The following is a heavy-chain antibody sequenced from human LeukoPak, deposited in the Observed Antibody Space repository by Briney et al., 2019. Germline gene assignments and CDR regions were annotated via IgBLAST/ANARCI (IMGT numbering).Heavy chain of an antibody. CDR3: ARHPGCYYDSRSHPFDY. CDR1: GYSFTSYW. V-gene: IGHV5-51*01. CDR2: IYPGDSDT. Sequence: PGESLKISCKGSGYSFTSYWIGWVRQMPGKGLEWMGIIYPGDSDTRYSPSFQGQVTISADKSISTAYLQWSSLKASDTAMYYCARHPGCYYDSRSHPFDYWRQGTLVTVSS. D-gene: IGHD3-22*01. J-gene: IGHJ4*02.